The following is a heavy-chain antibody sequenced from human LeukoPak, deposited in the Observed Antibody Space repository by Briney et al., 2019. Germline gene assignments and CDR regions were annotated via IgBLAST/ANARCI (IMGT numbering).Heavy chain of an antibody. CDR2: TSAHNDDT. D-gene: IGHD1-1*01. V-gene: IGHV1-18*01. CDR1: GYTFTSYG. J-gene: IGHJ4*02. CDR3: ARDWDSRNDYFDP. Sequence: GASVKVSCKASGYTFTSYGISWVRRAPGQGLEWMGWTSAHNDDTNYAETLQGRLTMTTDISTSTAYMELTSLRSDDTAVYYCARDWDSRNDYFDPWGQGTLVIVSS.